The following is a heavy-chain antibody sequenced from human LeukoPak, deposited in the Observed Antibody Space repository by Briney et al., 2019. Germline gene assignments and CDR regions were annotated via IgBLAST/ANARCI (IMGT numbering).Heavy chain of an antibody. CDR3: AARDYNILTGSDDY. D-gene: IGHD3-9*01. V-gene: IGHV4-34*01. CDR1: GGSFSGYY. CDR2: INHSGST. Sequence: PSETLSLTCAVYGGSFSGYYWSWIRQPPGKGLEWIGEINHSGSTNYNPSLKTRVTISVDTSKNQFSLKLTSVTAADTAVYYCAARDYNILTGSDDYWGQGTLVTVSS. J-gene: IGHJ4*02.